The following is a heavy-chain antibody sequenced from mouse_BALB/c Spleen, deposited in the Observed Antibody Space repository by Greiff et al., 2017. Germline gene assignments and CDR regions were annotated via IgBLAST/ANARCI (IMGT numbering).Heavy chain of an antibody. CDR1: GYTFTSYW. J-gene: IGHJ3*01. CDR2: IYPSDSYT. V-gene: IGHV1-69*02. Sequence: VQLQQSGAELVRPGASVKLSCKASGYTFTSYWINWVKQRPGQGLEWIGNIYPSDSYTNYNQKFKDKATLTVDKSSSTAYMQLSSPTSEDSAVYYCTGGTPFAYWGQGTLVTVSA. D-gene: IGHD3-3*01. CDR3: TGGTPFAY.